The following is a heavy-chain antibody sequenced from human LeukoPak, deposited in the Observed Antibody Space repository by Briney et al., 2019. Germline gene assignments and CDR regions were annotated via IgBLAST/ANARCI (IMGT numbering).Heavy chain of an antibody. CDR3: ARLSDFGTLDFYYYMDV. V-gene: IGHV4-39*02. D-gene: IGHD4-17*01. Sequence: PSETLSLTCTVSGGSFGSQYYYWAWIRPPPGRGLEWIANIHHCGSAYHHLALKSRVTVSFDTSKDHFSLRLTSLTAADAAVYYCARLSDFGTLDFYYYMDVWGKGATVTASS. CDR2: IHHCGSA. J-gene: IGHJ6*03. CDR1: GGSFGSQYYY.